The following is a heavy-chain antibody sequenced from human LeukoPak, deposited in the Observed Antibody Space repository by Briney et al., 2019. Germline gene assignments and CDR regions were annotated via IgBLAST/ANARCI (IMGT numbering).Heavy chain of an antibody. Sequence: GGSLRLSCAASGLSVSGNYMSWVRQPPGKGPEWVSVLVVGGSTYYADSVKGRFTISRDKSKNTLYLQINSLRAEDTAVYYCARGGNSGGSLRSPFDIWGRGTMVTVSS. CDR2: LVVGGST. V-gene: IGHV3-53*01. J-gene: IGHJ3*02. CDR1: GLSVSGNY. D-gene: IGHD2-15*01. CDR3: ARGGNSGGSLRSPFDI.